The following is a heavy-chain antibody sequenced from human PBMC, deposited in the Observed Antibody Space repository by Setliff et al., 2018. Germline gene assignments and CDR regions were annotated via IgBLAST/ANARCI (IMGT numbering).Heavy chain of an antibody. V-gene: IGHV3-48*04. D-gene: IGHD1-26*01. CDR2: ISSSGSTI. CDR1: GFAFANYN. Sequence: HPGGSLRLSCAASGFAFANYNMIWVRQAPGKGLEWVSYISSSGSTIFYADSVKGRFTISRDNAKNSLFLQMSSLRAEDTAIYYCARDRHGGNSGAFDIWGQGTMVTVSS. J-gene: IGHJ3*02. CDR3: ARDRHGGNSGAFDI.